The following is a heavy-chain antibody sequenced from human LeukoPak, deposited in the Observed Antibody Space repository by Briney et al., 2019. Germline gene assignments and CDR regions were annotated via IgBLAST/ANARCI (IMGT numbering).Heavy chain of an antibody. CDR3: AKDGYGVLDY. CDR1: GFTFSNYV. J-gene: IGHJ4*02. Sequence: PGGSLRLSCAASGFTFSNYVMSWVRQAPGKGLEWVSDISGGGSSTHYADSVKGRFTISRGNSQNTLYLQMNSLRAEDTAVYYCAKDGYGVLDYWGQGTLVTVSS. V-gene: IGHV3-23*01. CDR2: ISGGGSST. D-gene: IGHD4-17*01.